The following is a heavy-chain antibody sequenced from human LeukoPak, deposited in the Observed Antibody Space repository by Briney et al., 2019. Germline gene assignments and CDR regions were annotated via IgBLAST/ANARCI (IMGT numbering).Heavy chain of an antibody. J-gene: IGHJ3*02. D-gene: IGHD2/OR15-2a*01. CDR1: AFTMNDFW. Sequence: PGGSLRLSCAASAFTMNDFWMHWGRQGPGKGLEWVSRINKDATITTYADSVKGRFTVSRDNVKNMVYLYMNGLRGDDIAVYDCARSRIWRGFDIWGRGATVTVSS. CDR3: ARSRIWRGFDI. CDR2: INKDATIT. V-gene: IGHV3-74*01.